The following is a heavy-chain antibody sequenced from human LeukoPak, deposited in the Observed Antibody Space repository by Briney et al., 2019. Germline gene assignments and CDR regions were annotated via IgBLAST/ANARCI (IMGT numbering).Heavy chain of an antibody. CDR3: ARHDRIQLWLLLDY. CDR2: ISYDGSNK. Sequence: GGSLRLSCAASGFTFSSYAMHWVRQAPGKGREWVAVISYDGSNKYYADSVKGRFTISRDNSKNTLYLQMNSLRAEDTAVYYCARHDRIQLWLLLDYWSQGALVTVSS. D-gene: IGHD5-18*01. CDR1: GFTFSSYA. J-gene: IGHJ4*02. V-gene: IGHV3-30*04.